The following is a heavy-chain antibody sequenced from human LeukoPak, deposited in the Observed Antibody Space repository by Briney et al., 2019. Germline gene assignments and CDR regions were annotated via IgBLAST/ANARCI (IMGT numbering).Heavy chain of an antibody. V-gene: IGHV3-23*01. Sequence: PGASLRLSCAASGFTFSSYAMSWVRQAPGKGLEWVSAISGSGGSTYYADSVKGRFTISRDNSKNTLYLQMNSLRAEGTAVYYCAKALEVVGPSYYYYGMDVWGQGTTVTVSS. CDR3: AKALEVVGPSYYYYGMDV. CDR2: ISGSGGST. D-gene: IGHD2-15*01. CDR1: GFTFSSYA. J-gene: IGHJ6*02.